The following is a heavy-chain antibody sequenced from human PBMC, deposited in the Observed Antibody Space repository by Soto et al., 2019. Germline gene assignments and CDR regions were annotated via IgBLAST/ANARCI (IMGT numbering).Heavy chain of an antibody. CDR2: IIPILGTA. CDR3: ARLGPAALGFDY. Sequence: QVQLVQSGAEVKKPGSSVKVSCKASGGTFSSYAISWVRQAPGQGLEWMGGIIPILGTANYAQKFQGRVTITADESTSTGYMGLSSLRTEDPAVYYCARLGPAALGFDYWGQGTLVTVSS. CDR1: GGTFSSYA. J-gene: IGHJ4*02. D-gene: IGHD2-2*01. V-gene: IGHV1-69*11.